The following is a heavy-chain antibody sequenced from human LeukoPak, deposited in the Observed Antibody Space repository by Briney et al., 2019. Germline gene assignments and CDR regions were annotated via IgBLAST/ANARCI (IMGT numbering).Heavy chain of an antibody. V-gene: IGHV1-69*13. D-gene: IGHD2-2*01. CDR3: ASRTVVVPAAYYCNYMDA. CDR2: ITPIFGTA. Sequence: SVKVSCKASGGTFSRYAIIWVRQAPGQGLEWMGGITPIFGTANYAQKFQGRVTITEEESTSTAYMELSSLRSEDTAVYYRASRTVVVPAAYYCNYMDAWGKGTTVTVSS. CDR1: GGTFSRYA. J-gene: IGHJ6*03.